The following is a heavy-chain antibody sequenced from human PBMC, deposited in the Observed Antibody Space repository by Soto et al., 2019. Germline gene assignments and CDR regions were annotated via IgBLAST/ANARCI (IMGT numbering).Heavy chain of an antibody. CDR2: IITIFGTA. D-gene: IGHD3-3*01. Sequence: PVKVSSKASGGTINSYAISSVHQAPEKRHERMGKIITIFGTANYAQKFQGRVTITADESTSTAYMELSSLRSEDTAVYYCARVRDDFWSGYSLPPRYYYYGMDVWGQGTTVTVSS. V-gene: IGHV1-69*13. J-gene: IGHJ6*02. CDR3: ARVRDDFWSGYSLPPRYYYYGMDV. CDR1: GGTINSYA.